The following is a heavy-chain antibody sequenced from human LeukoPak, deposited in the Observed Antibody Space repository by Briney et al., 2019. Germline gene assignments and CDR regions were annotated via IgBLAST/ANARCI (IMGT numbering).Heavy chain of an antibody. CDR3: VRLPDTAMVED. V-gene: IGHV4-39*01. J-gene: IGHJ4*02. D-gene: IGHD5-18*01. CDR1: GGSISSSSYY. Sequence: SETLSLTCTVSGGSISSSSYYWGWIRQPPGKGLEWIGSIYYSGSTYYNPSLKSRVTISVDTSKNQFSLKLSSVTSADTAVYYCVRLPDTAMVEDWGQGTLVTVSS. CDR2: IYYSGST.